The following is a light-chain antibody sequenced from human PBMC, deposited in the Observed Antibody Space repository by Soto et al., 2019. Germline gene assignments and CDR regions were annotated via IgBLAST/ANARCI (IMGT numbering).Light chain of an antibody. CDR3: QHYKESST. CDR1: QSISSW. CDR2: EAS. V-gene: IGKV1-5*03. J-gene: IGKJ1*01. Sequence: DIQMTQSPSTLYGSLGDRVTITCRASQSISSWLAWYQQKPGKAPKLLIYEASSSEIGVPPRFSGSGFGTEFTLTISSLQPDDFATYYCQHYKESSTFGQGTRLEIK.